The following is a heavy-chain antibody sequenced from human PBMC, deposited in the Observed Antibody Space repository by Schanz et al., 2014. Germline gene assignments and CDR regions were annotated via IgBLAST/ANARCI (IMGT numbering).Heavy chain of an antibody. CDR1: RSTFSSYN. D-gene: IGHD6-6*01. CDR3: ARDQSPYTNSSDVRYFDY. CDR2: FIPILDVG. Sequence: QVQLVQSGAEVKKPGSSVKVSCKASRSTFSSYNISWVRQARGQGLEWVGRFIPILDVGNYAQQFQGRVTFTADKSTSTAYVELSSLRYEDTAVYYCARDQSPYTNSSDVRYFDYWGQGTLVTVSS. V-gene: IGHV1-69*08. J-gene: IGHJ4*02.